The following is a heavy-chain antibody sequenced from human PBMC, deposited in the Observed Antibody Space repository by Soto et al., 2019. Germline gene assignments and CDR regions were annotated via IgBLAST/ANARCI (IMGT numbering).Heavy chain of an antibody. V-gene: IGHV2-5*01. J-gene: IGHJ3*02. CDR1: GFSLSTRAVG. Sequence: YGPTLVNPTQTLTLTCTFSGFSLSTRAVGVGWIRQPPGKALEWLALIYWNDDKRYSPSLKNRLTITKDTSKNHVVLAMTNMDPVDTAKYYCVNRHELGSFDIWGQGTKVTVSS. CDR3: VNRHELGSFDI. CDR2: IYWNDDK. D-gene: IGHD1-26*01.